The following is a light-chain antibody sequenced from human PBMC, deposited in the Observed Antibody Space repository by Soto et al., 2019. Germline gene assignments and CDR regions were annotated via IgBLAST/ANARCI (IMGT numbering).Light chain of an antibody. Sequence: EILMTQSPATLSVSPGERVTLSCRASQSVRSNLAWYQQKPGQAPRLLIYGASTRDSGIPARFSGSGSGTEFTLTISSLQSEDFAAYYCQQYNNWPLTFGRGTKVDIK. CDR1: QSVRSN. CDR3: QQYNNWPLT. CDR2: GAS. J-gene: IGKJ4*02. V-gene: IGKV3-15*01.